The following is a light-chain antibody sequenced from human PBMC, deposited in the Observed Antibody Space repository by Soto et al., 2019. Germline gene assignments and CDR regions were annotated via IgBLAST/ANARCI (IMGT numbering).Light chain of an antibody. CDR1: QSVTVN. J-gene: IGKJ1*01. CDR3: QQYNDWLPRWT. V-gene: IGKV3-15*01. Sequence: EIVMTQSPATLSLSPGERATLSCRASQSVTVNLAWYQQKPGQAPRLLIYRASTRATGIPARFSGAGAGTAFTLPISSMQFEDFGVYICQQYNDWLPRWTFGQGTKVEI. CDR2: RAS.